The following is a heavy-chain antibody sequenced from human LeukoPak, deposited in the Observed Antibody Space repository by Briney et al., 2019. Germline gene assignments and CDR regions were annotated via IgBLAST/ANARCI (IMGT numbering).Heavy chain of an antibody. Sequence: GGSLRLSCAASGFTFSSYWMHWVRQAPGKGLVWVSRIKSDGSSTSYADSVKGRFTISRDNAKNTLYLQMNSLRAEDTAVYYCARGFVVRGVNLDWGQGTLVTVSS. CDR2: IKSDGSST. CDR3: ARGFVVRGVNLD. CDR1: GFTFSSYW. V-gene: IGHV3-74*01. D-gene: IGHD3-10*01. J-gene: IGHJ4*02.